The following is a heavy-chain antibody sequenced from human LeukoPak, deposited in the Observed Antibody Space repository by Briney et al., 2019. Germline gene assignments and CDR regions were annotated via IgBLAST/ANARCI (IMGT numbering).Heavy chain of an antibody. CDR3: ASLPMPIGYCSGGSCYHELDY. CDR1: GYTFTGYY. D-gene: IGHD2-15*01. J-gene: IGHJ4*02. V-gene: IGHV1-2*02. Sequence: ASVKVSCKASGYTFTGYYMHWVRQAPGQGLEWMGWINPNSGGTNYAQKFQGRVTMTRDTSISTAYMELSRLRSDDTAVYYCASLPMPIGYCSGGSCYHELDYWGQGTLVTVSS. CDR2: INPNSGGT.